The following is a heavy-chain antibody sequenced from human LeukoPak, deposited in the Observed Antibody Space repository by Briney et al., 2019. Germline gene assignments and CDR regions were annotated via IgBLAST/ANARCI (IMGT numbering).Heavy chain of an antibody. D-gene: IGHD3-10*01. CDR3: ARVVTPRELLWSYYYMDV. Sequence: PSETLSLTCTVSGVSIRSSNSYWGWIRQPPGKGLEWIGYIYYSGSTYYNPSLKSRVNISVDTSKSQFSLMLSSVTAADTAVYYCARVVTPRELLWSYYYMDVWGEGTTVTVSS. CDR1: GVSIRSSNSY. J-gene: IGHJ6*03. V-gene: IGHV4-39*07. CDR2: IYYSGST.